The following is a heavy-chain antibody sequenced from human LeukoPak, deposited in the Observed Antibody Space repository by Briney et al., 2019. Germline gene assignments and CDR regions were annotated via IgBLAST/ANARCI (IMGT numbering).Heavy chain of an antibody. CDR1: GFTFDDYA. CDR2: ISWNSGSI. CDR3: ARDFQEDDSSGYYATYDAFDI. J-gene: IGHJ3*02. V-gene: IGHV3-9*01. D-gene: IGHD3-22*01. Sequence: PGGSLRLSCAASGFTFDDYAMHWVRQAPGKGLEWVSGISWNSGSIGYADSVKGRFTISRDNAKNSLYLQMNSLRAEDTAVYYCARDFQEDDSSGYYATYDAFDIWGQGTMVTVSS.